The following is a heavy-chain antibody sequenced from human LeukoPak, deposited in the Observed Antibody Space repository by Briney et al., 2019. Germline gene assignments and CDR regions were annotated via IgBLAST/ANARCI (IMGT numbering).Heavy chain of an antibody. J-gene: IGHJ4*02. V-gene: IGHV3-23*01. CDR3: AKDYSALTDFYYFDY. CDR2: ISGSGGST. D-gene: IGHD6-6*01. Sequence: GGSLRLSCAASGFTFSSYAMSWVRQAPGKGLEWVSAISGSGGSTYYADSVKGRFTISRDNSKNTLYLQMNSLRAEDTAVYYCAKDYSALTDFYYFDYWGQGTLVTASS. CDR1: GFTFSSYA.